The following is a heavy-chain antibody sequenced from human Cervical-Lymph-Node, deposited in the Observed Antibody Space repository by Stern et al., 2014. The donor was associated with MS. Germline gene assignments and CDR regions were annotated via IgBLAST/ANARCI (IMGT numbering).Heavy chain of an antibody. D-gene: IGHD6-19*01. V-gene: IGHV1-2*06. Sequence: VQLMQSGAEVKKPGASVKVSCKASGYTFTGYYMHWVRQAPGQGLEWMGRIHPNSGGTNYAQKFQGRVTMTRDTSISTAYMELSRLRSDDTAVYYCAREAAMAVAGTGVDYWGQGTLVTVSS. CDR3: AREAAMAVAGTGVDY. J-gene: IGHJ4*02. CDR2: IHPNSGGT. CDR1: GYTFTGYY.